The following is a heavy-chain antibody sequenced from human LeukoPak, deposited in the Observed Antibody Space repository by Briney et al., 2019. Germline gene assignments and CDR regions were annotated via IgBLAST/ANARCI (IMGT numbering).Heavy chain of an antibody. Sequence: SETLSLTCTVSGGSISSYYWSWIRQPPGKGLEWIGYIYYSGSTYYNPSLKSRVTISVDTSKNQFSLKLSSVTAADTAVYYCRLEKKGYYYYGMDVWGQGTTVTVSS. V-gene: IGHV4-59*06. CDR1: GGSISSYY. CDR2: IYYSGST. CDR3: RLEKKGYYYYGMDV. J-gene: IGHJ6*02. D-gene: IGHD1-1*01.